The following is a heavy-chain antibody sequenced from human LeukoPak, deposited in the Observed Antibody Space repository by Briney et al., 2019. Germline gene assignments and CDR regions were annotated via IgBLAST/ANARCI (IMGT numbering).Heavy chain of an antibody. CDR2: IKSKTDGGTT. V-gene: IGHV3-15*01. J-gene: IGHJ4*02. CDR3: ARRAGGYSHPYGY. CDR1: GFTFSNAW. D-gene: IGHD4-23*01. Sequence: GGSLRLSCAASGFTFSNAWMSWVRQAPGKGLEWVGRIKSKTDGGTTDYAAPVKGRFTISRDNSKNTLYLQMNSLRAEDTAVYYCARRAGGYSHPYGYWGQGILVTVSS.